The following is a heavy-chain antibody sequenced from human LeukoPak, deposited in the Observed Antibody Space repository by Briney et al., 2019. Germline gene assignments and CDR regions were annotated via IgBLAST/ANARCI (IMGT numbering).Heavy chain of an antibody. D-gene: IGHD3-22*01. CDR2: ISSSSSYI. J-gene: IGHJ4*02. Sequence: PGRSLRLSCTASGFTFGDYAMSWVRQAPGKGLEWVSSISSSSSYIYYADSVKGRFTISRDNAKNSLYLQMNSLRAEDTAVYYCTHTQHEDDGNYWGQRTLVTVSS. V-gene: IGHV3-21*01. CDR1: GFTFGDYA. CDR3: THTQHEDDGNY.